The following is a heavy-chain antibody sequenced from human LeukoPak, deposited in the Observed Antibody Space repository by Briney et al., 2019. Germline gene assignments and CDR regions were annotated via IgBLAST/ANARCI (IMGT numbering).Heavy chain of an antibody. Sequence: GGSLRLSCAASGFTFSSYSMNWVRQAPGKGLEWVSSITRSNYIYYADSVKGGFTISRDNAKNSLYLQMNSLRAEDTALYYCAKGEGRYLRYFDYWGQGTLVTVSS. D-gene: IGHD3-9*01. CDR1: GFTFSSYS. CDR3: AKGEGRYLRYFDY. V-gene: IGHV3-21*04. CDR2: ITRSNYI. J-gene: IGHJ4*02.